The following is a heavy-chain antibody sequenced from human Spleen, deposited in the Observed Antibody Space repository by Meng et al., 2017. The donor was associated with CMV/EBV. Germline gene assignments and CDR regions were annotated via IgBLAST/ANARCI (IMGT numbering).Heavy chain of an antibody. CDR1: GFTFSSYS. CDR3: SSKRETQDY. CDR2: ISSSSSYI. D-gene: IGHD6-25*01. J-gene: IGHJ4*02. Sequence: GESLKISCAASGFTFSSYSMNWVRQAPGKGLEWVSSISSSSSYIYYADSVKGRFTISRDNAKNLLYLQMNSLRLEDTAVYYCSSKRETQDYWGQGAPVTVSS. V-gene: IGHV3-21*06.